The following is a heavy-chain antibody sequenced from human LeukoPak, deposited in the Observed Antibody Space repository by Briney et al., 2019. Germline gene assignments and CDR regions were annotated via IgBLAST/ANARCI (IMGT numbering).Heavy chain of an antibody. CDR1: GFTFSSYG. D-gene: IGHD3-22*01. CDR3: ASGYFFDY. V-gene: IGHV3-30*03. CDR2: ISYDGSNK. J-gene: IGHJ4*02. Sequence: GGSLRLSCAASGFTFSSYGMHWVCQAPGKGLEWVAVISYDGSNKYHADSVKGRFTISRDNSKNTLYLQMNSLRAEDTAVYYCASGYFFDYWGQGTLVTVSS.